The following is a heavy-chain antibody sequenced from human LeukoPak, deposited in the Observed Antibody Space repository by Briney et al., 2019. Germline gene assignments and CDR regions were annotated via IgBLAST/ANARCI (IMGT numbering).Heavy chain of an antibody. CDR3: ATTGSGQEPRRYGGLGI. V-gene: IGHV1-24*01. Sequence: ASVKVSCKVSGYTLTELSMHWVRQAPGKGLEWMGGFDPEDGETIYAQKFQGRVTMTEDTSTDTAHMELSSLRSEDTAVYYCATTGSGQEPRRYGGLGIWGQGTMVTVSS. CDR2: FDPEDGET. D-gene: IGHD4/OR15-4a*01. CDR1: GYTLTELS. J-gene: IGHJ3*02.